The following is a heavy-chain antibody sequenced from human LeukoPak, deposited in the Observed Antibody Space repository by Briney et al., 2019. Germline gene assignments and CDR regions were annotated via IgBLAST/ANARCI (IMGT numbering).Heavy chain of an antibody. V-gene: IGHV3-7*01. Sequence: GGSLRLSCAASGFTFGNYWMSWVRQPPGKGLEGVANIKDDGSAMRSLDSVRGRFTISRDNDKNSLYMQMNSLRVDDTAVYFCAARLGGTGAYFYWGQGTLVTVSS. CDR2: IKDDGSAM. J-gene: IGHJ4*02. CDR3: AARLGGTGAYFY. D-gene: IGHD7-27*01. CDR1: GFTFGNYW.